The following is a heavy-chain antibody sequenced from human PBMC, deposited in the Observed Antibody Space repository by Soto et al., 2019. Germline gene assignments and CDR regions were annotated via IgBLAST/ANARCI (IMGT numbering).Heavy chain of an antibody. D-gene: IGHD1-1*01. CDR2: VCTGGAT. CDR3: VRDKRTISGIFPGY. Sequence: GGSLRLSCVGSGFDVTTNCMRWVRQAPGKRLECVSIVCTGGATHYADSVKGRFTISRDSSKNTVHLQMNNVRAEDTAVYYCVRDKRTISGIFPGYWGQGTQVTVSS. V-gene: IGHV3-53*01. CDR1: GFDVTTNC. J-gene: IGHJ4*02.